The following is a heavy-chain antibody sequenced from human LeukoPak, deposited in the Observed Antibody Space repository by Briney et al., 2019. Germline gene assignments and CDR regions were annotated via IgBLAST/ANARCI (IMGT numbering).Heavy chain of an antibody. CDR3: AREGLAAAGTMGNWFDP. Sequence: GASVKVSCKASGYTFTGYYMHWVRQAPGQGLEWMGWINPNSGGTNYAQKFQGRVTMTRDTSISTAYLELSRLRSDDTAVYYCAREGLAAAGTMGNWFDPWGQGTLVTVSS. CDR2: INPNSGGT. V-gene: IGHV1-2*02. J-gene: IGHJ5*02. CDR1: GYTFTGYY. D-gene: IGHD6-13*01.